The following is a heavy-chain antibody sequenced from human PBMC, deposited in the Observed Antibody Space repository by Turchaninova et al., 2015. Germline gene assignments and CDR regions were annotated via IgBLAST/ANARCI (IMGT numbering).Heavy chain of an antibody. J-gene: IGHJ4*02. CDR1: GGSFSGYY. Sequence: ETLSLTCAVYGGSFSGYYWSWIRQPPGKGLEWIGEINHSGSTNYNPSLKSRVTISVDTSKNQFSLKLSSVTAADTAVYYCASKYYDILTGYYRRAYYFDYWGQGTLVTVSS. CDR2: INHSGST. CDR3: ASKYYDILTGYYRRAYYFDY. V-gene: IGHV4-34*01. D-gene: IGHD3-9*01.